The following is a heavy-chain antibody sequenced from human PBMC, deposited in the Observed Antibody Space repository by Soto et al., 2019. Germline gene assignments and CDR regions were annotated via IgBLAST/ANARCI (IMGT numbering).Heavy chain of an antibody. CDR2: TYYRSKWYN. CDR1: GDSVSSNSAA. Sequence: SQTLSLTCAISGDSVSSNSAAWNWIRQSPSRGLEWLGRTYYRSKWYNDYAVSVKSRITINPDTSKNQFSLQLNSVTPEDTAVYYCARGLLWFGELLFDAFDIWGQGTMVTVSS. J-gene: IGHJ3*02. D-gene: IGHD3-10*01. V-gene: IGHV6-1*01. CDR3: ARGLLWFGELLFDAFDI.